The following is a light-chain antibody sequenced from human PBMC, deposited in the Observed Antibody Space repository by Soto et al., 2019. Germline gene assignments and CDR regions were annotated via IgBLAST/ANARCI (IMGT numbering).Light chain of an antibody. J-gene: IGKJ1*01. Sequence: DIQIPPSPPPLPGAVVGGVTITSRASQSINSWLDWYQQKPGKAPKLLIYDASSLESGVPSRFSGSGSGTEFTLTISSLQPDDFAAYYCQQYNSYSTFGQGTKVDIK. CDR3: QQYNSYST. CDR2: DAS. V-gene: IGKV1-5*03. CDR1: QSINSW.